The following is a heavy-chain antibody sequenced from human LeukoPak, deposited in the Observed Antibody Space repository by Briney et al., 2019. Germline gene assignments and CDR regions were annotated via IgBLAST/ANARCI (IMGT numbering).Heavy chain of an antibody. Sequence: QSGGSLRLSCAASGFTFGSYAMSWVRQAPGKGLEWVSGIDSSDGSAYYADSVKGRFTISRDKSKNTLYVQMNSLRAEDTAVYYCAKAVGGSYMRFDYWGQGTLVTVSS. CDR1: GFTFGSYA. CDR2: IDSSDGSA. J-gene: IGHJ4*02. V-gene: IGHV3-23*01. CDR3: AKAVGGSYMRFDY. D-gene: IGHD1-26*01.